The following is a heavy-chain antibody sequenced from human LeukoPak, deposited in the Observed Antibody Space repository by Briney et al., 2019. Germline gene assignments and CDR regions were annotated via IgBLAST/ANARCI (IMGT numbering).Heavy chain of an antibody. CDR2: ISGSGGNT. CDR3: ARDSTRGSYAAGIDY. J-gene: IGHJ4*02. Sequence: GGSLRLSCAASGFTFSSYAMSWVRQAPGKGLEWVSEISGSGGNTYYADSVKGRFTISRNNAKNSLYLQMNSLRAEDTAVYYCARDSTRGSYAAGIDYWGQGTLVTVSS. D-gene: IGHD1-26*01. CDR1: GFTFSSYA. V-gene: IGHV3-23*01.